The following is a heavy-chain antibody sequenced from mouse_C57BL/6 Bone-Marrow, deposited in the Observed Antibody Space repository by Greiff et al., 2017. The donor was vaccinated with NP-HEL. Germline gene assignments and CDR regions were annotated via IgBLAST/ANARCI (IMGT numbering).Heavy chain of an antibody. CDR3: APGDYAFDY. J-gene: IGHJ2*01. Sequence: VQLQQSGAELARPGASVKLSCKASGYTFTSYGISWVKQRTGQGLEWIGEIYPRSGNTYYNEKFKGKATLTADKTSSTAYMELRSLTSEDSAVYFCAPGDYAFDYWGKGTTLTVSS. V-gene: IGHV1-81*01. CDR2: IYPRSGNT. D-gene: IGHD2-4*01. CDR1: GYTFTSYG.